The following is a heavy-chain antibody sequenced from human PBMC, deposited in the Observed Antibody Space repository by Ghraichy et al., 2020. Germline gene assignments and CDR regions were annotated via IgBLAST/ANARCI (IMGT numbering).Heavy chain of an antibody. Sequence: ASVKVSCKASGYTFTSYDINWVRQATGQGLEWMGWMNPNSGNTGYAQKFQGRVTMTRNTSISTAYMELSSLRSEDTAVYYCARARRGQLWLYRYYYYGMDVWGQGTTVTVSS. J-gene: IGHJ6*02. D-gene: IGHD5-18*01. CDR2: MNPNSGNT. CDR1: GYTFTSYD. CDR3: ARARRGQLWLYRYYYYGMDV. V-gene: IGHV1-8*01.